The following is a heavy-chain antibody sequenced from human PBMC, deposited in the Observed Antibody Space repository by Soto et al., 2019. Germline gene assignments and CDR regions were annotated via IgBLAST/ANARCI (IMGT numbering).Heavy chain of an antibody. CDR3: AIRASYYDSSGYFDY. CDR1: GGSISSYY. D-gene: IGHD3-22*01. J-gene: IGHJ4*02. Sequence: PSETLSLTCTVSGGSISSYYWSWIRQPPGKGLEWIGYIYYSGSINYNPSLKSRVTISVDTSKNQFSLKLSSVTAADTAVYYCAIRASYYDSSGYFDYWGQGTLVTVSS. V-gene: IGHV4-59*01. CDR2: IYYSGSI.